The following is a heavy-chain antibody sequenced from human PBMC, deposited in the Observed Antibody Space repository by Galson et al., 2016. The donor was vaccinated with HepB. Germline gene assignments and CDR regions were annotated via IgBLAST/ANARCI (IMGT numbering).Heavy chain of an antibody. CDR3: ARDILWFGELTRVYYFDY. CDR2: ISSSSSYI. V-gene: IGHV3-21*01. Sequence: SLRLSCAASGLTFSSYSMNWVRQAPGKGPEWVSSISSSSSYIHYADSVKGRFTISRDNAKNSLYLQMNSLRAEDTAVYYCARDILWFGELTRVYYFDYWGQGTLVTVSS. J-gene: IGHJ4*02. CDR1: GLTFSSYS. D-gene: IGHD3-10*01.